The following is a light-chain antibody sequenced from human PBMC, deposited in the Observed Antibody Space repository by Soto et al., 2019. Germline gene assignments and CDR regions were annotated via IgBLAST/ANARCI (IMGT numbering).Light chain of an antibody. CDR2: GNS. CDR3: AAWDDSLSGVV. Sequence: QSVLTQPPSVSAAPGQKVTISCSGGSFNIGDNYVSWYQQLPGTAPKLVMHGNSQRPSGVPDRFSGSKSGTSASLAISGLRTEDEAQYYCAAWDDSLSGVVFGGGTKLTVL. CDR1: SFNIGDNY. V-gene: IGLV1-47*02. J-gene: IGLJ3*02.